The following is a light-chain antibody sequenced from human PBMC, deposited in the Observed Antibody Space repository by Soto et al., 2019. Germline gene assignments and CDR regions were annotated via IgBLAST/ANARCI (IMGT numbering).Light chain of an antibody. Sequence: EIVLTQSPGTLSLSPGERATLSCRASQSVSSNYLAWYQQKPGQAPRLLIYGASGRATAIPDRFSGGGSGTDFTLTISRLEPEDFAVYYCQQCGSSPWTFGQGTKVDIK. J-gene: IGKJ1*01. V-gene: IGKV3-20*01. CDR3: QQCGSSPWT. CDR2: GAS. CDR1: QSVSSNY.